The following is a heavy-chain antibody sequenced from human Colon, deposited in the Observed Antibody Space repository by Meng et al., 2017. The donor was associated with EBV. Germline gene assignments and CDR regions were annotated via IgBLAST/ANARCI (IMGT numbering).Heavy chain of an antibody. D-gene: IGHD1-7*01. Sequence: QVQLQQWGAGLLKPSXXLSLTCTVSGGSFSGYYWRWIRQSPGKGLEWIGEVYHRGDTNYNPSLKSRVDISVDKSKNQFYLSLFSVTAADTAVYYCGRDQGRELINQWGQGTLVTVSS. J-gene: IGHJ4*02. V-gene: IGHV4-34*01. CDR3: GRDQGRELINQ. CDR1: GGSFSGYY. CDR2: VYHRGDT.